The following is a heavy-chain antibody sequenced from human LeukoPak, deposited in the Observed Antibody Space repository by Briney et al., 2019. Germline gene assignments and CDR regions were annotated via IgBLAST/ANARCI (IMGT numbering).Heavy chain of an antibody. J-gene: IGHJ3*02. V-gene: IGHV3-23*01. Sequence: PGGSLRLSCAAPGFTFSSYAMGWVRQAPGKGLEWVSSINGRDGRTYYADSVRGRFSISSDNSKNTLFLQMNSLRAEDTAVYYCARGEAFAFDMWGQGTVVTVSS. CDR2: INGRDGRT. CDR3: ARGEAFAFDM. CDR1: GFTFSSYA.